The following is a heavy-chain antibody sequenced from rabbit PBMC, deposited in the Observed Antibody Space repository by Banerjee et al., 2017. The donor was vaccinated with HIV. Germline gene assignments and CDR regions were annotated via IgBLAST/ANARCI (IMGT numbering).Heavy chain of an antibody. V-gene: IGHV1S40*01. CDR2: IYAGTGGDT. J-gene: IGHJ4*01. Sequence: QSLEESGGDLVKPGASLTLTCTASGFSFSSGYDMCWVRQAPGKGLEWIACIYAGTGGDTWYASWVNGRFTISKTSSTTVTLKMTSLTAADTATYFCARDAGYAGSNLWGQGTLVTVS. CDR1: GFSFSSGYD. D-gene: IGHD4-2*01. CDR3: ARDAGYAGSNL.